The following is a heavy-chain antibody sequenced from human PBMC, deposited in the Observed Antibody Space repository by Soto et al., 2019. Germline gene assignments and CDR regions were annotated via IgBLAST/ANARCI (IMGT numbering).Heavy chain of an antibody. V-gene: IGHV3-73*01. D-gene: IGHD3-3*01. CDR1: GFTFSGSA. J-gene: IGHJ6*03. CDR2: IRSKANSYAT. CDR3: TSPTYEFWSGDSPDYYYMDV. Sequence: GGSLRLSCAASGFTFSGSAMHWVRQASGKGLEWVGRIRSKANSYATAYAASVKGRFTISRDDSKNTAYLQMNSLKTEDTAVYYCTSPTYEFWSGDSPDYYYMDVWGKGTTVTVSS.